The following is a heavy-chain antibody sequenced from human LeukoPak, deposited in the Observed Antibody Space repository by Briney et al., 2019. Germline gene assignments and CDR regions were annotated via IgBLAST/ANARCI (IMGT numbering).Heavy chain of an antibody. D-gene: IGHD4-17*01. CDR1: GFTFSSYA. J-gene: IGHJ4*02. V-gene: IGHV3-23*01. CDR3: ANEIRPNDY. Sequence: GGSLRLSCAASGFTFSSYAMSWVRQAPGKGLEWVSAISISGTKTYYADSVKGRFTISRDNSKNTLYLQMYSLRAEDTAVYYCANEIRPNDYWGQGTLVTVSS. CDR2: ISISGTKT.